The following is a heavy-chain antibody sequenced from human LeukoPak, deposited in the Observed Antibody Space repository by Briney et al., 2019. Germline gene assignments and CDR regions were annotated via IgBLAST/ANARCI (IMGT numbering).Heavy chain of an antibody. CDR3: ARDLLGWELHYFDY. CDR1: GFTVSNKY. V-gene: IGHV3-53*01. CDR2: IYSDGRT. D-gene: IGHD1-26*01. Sequence: GGSLRLSCAASGFTVSNKYMTWVRQAPGKGLEWVSLIYSDGRTYYADSVKGRCTISRDNSKNTLYLQMNSLRAEDTTVYYCARDLLGWELHYFDYWGQGTLVTVSS. J-gene: IGHJ4*02.